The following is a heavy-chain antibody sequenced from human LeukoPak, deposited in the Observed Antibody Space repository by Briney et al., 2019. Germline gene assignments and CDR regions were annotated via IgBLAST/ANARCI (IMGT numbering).Heavy chain of an antibody. D-gene: IGHD3-16*02. V-gene: IGHV4-59*01. J-gene: IGHJ3*02. CDR3: ARDRYRGATGAFDI. Sequence: PSETLSLTCTVSGGSISSYYWSWIRHPPGKGLGWIGYIYYSGSTNYNPSLKSRVTISVDPSKNQFSLKLSSVTAADTAVYYCARDRYRGATGAFDIWGQGTMVTVSS. CDR2: IYYSGST. CDR1: GGSISSYY.